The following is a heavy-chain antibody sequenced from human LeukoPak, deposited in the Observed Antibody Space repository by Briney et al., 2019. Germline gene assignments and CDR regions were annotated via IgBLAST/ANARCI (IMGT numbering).Heavy chain of an antibody. V-gene: IGHV4-59*12. CDR2: IYHSGST. Sequence: SETLSLTCTVSGGSISSYYWSWIRQPPGKGLEWIGYIYHSGSTYYNPSLKSRVTISVDRSKNQFSLKLSSVTAADTAVYYCARGPSSGYGMDVWGQGTTVTVSS. D-gene: IGHD6-6*01. CDR1: GGSISSYY. J-gene: IGHJ6*02. CDR3: ARGPSSGYGMDV.